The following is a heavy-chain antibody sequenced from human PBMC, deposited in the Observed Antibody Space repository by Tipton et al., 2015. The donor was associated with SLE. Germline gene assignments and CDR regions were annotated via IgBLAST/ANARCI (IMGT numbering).Heavy chain of an antibody. D-gene: IGHD6-13*01. V-gene: IGHV4-39*07. J-gene: IGHJ4*02. CDR3: ARLRAAAGFGY. CDR2: INHSGST. Sequence: TLSLTCTVSGGSISSGSYYWGWIRQPPGKGLEWIGEINHSGSTNYNPSLKSRVTISVDTSKNQFSLKLSSVTAADTAVYYCARLRAAAGFGYWGQGTLVTVSS. CDR1: GGSISSGSYY.